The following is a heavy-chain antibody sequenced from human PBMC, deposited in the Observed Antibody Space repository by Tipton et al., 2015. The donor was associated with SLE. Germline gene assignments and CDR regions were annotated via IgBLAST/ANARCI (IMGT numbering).Heavy chain of an antibody. CDR3: ARELVTPTLDY. D-gene: IGHD4-23*01. CDR2: IYPGDSDT. J-gene: IGHJ4*02. Sequence: YWGWIRQPPGKGLEWMGIIYPGDSDTRYSPSFQGRVTISADKSISTAYLQWTSLKASDTAMYYCARELVTPTLDYWGKGTLVTVSS. V-gene: IGHV5-51*01. CDR1: YW.